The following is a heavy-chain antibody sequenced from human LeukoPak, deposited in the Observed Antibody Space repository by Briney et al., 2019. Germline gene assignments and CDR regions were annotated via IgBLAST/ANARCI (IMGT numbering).Heavy chain of an antibody. V-gene: IGHV4-59*01. J-gene: IGHJ6*03. Sequence: SETLSLTCTVSGGSISSYYWSWIRQPPGRGLEWIGYIYYSGSTNYNPSLKSRVTISVDTSKNQFSLKLSSVTAADTAVYYCAGYYYYMDVWGKGTTVTVSS. CDR2: IYYSGST. CDR3: AGYYYYMDV. CDR1: GGSISSYY.